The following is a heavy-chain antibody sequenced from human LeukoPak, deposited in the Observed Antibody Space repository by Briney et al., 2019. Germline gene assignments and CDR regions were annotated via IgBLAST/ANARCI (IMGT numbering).Heavy chain of an antibody. Sequence: SETLSLTCTVSGGPISGYYWSWIRQPAGKGLEWIGHIHSSGTTNYNPSLRSRVTMSLDTSKSQFSLNLRSVTAADTAVYSCARLSPSPDYWGQGTLVTVSS. D-gene: IGHD5/OR15-5a*01. J-gene: IGHJ4*02. V-gene: IGHV4-4*07. CDR2: IHSSGTT. CDR3: ARLSPSPDY. CDR1: GGPISGYY.